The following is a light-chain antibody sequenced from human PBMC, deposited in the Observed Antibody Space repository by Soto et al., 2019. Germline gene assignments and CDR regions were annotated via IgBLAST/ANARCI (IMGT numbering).Light chain of an antibody. CDR1: SSDIESNS. Sequence: QSVLTQPPSASRTPGQRVTIPCSGSSSDIESNSVNWYQQLPGAAPRLLIYANDHRPSGLPDRFSASKSGTSASLAISGVRSEDEAFYYCATWSDSLKGWVFGGGTKLTVL. CDR3: ATWSDSLKGWV. V-gene: IGLV1-44*01. CDR2: AND. J-gene: IGLJ3*02.